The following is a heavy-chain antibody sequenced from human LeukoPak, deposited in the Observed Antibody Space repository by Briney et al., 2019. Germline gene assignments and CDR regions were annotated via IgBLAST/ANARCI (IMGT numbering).Heavy chain of an antibody. D-gene: IGHD3-22*01. J-gene: IGHJ3*02. CDR1: GFTLSSYG. CDR2: ISYDGSNK. Sequence: AGPLRLSCAASGFTLSSYGMHWVRQAPGKGLEWVAVISYDGSNKYYADSEKGRFTISRDNSKNTLYLQMNSLRAEDTVVYYCAKEYYYDSAHGAFDIWGRGTMVTVSS. CDR3: AKEYYYDSAHGAFDI. V-gene: IGHV3-30*18.